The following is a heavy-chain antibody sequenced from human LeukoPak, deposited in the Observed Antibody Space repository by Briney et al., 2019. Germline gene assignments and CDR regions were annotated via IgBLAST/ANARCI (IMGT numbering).Heavy chain of an antibody. D-gene: IGHD2-2*01. CDR2: ISGSGGST. V-gene: IGHV3-23*01. CDR1: GFTFSSYA. Sequence: GGSLRLSCAASGFTFSSYAMSWVRQAPGKGLEWVSAISGSGGSTYYADSVKGRFTISRDNSKNTLYLQMNSLRAEDTAVYYCAKNSPFFSCTRFFLFFFYFWGPGTLVTVSS. J-gene: IGHJ4*02. CDR3: AKNSPFFSCTRFFLFFFYF.